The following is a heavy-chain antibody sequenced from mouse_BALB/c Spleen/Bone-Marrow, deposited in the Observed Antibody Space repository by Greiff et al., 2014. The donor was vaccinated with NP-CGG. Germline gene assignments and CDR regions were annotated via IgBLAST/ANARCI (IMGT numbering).Heavy chain of an antibody. CDR3: TREDTNWDFDY. Sequence: VQLKESGGGLVKPGGSLKLSCAASGFTFSSYTMSWVRQTPEKRLEWVATISSGGSYTYYPDSVKGRFTISRDNAKNTLYLQMSSLESEDTAMYYCTREDTNWDFDYWGQGTTLTVSS. CDR1: GFTFSSYT. D-gene: IGHD4-1*01. CDR2: ISSGGSYT. J-gene: IGHJ2*01. V-gene: IGHV5-6-4*01.